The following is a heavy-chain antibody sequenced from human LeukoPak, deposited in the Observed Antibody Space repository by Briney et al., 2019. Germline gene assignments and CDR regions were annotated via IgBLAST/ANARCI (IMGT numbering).Heavy chain of an antibody. CDR1: GFTFSSYG. Sequence: GGSLRLSCAASGFTFSSYGMHWVRQAPGKGLEWVAVISYDGSNKYYADSVRGRFTISRDNSKNTLYLQMNSLRAEDTAVYYCAKARGLSWPNYWGQGTLVTVSS. CDR3: AKARGLSWPNY. V-gene: IGHV3-30*18. CDR2: ISYDGSNK. J-gene: IGHJ4*02. D-gene: IGHD3-10*01.